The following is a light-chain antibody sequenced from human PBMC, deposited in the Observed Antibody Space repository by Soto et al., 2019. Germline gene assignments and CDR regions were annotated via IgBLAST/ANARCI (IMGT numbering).Light chain of an antibody. J-gene: IGLJ3*02. Sequence: QSAVTQPASVSGSPGQSITVSCTGTTSGVGHNYVSWYQQHAGKVPKLIIYEVSNRPSGVSTRFSGSKSGNTASLTISGLQAEDEADYYCSSYTSSGVFGGGTKLTVL. CDR3: SSYTSSGV. V-gene: IGLV2-14*01. CDR1: TSGVGHNY. CDR2: EVS.